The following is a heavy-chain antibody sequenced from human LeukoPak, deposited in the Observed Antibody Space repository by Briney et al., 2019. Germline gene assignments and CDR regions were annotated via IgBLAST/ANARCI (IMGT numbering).Heavy chain of an antibody. CDR1: GYSISSGYY. CDR2: IYHSGNT. D-gene: IGHD6-13*01. Sequence: SSETLSLTCTVSGYSISSGYYWGWIRQPPGKGLEWIGSIYHSGNTYYNPSLKSRVTISIDTSKNQFSLKLSSVTAADTAVYYCARDAIRAAAGTYYYYYYMDVWGKGTTVTVSS. CDR3: ARDAIRAAAGTYYYYYYMDV. J-gene: IGHJ6*03. V-gene: IGHV4-38-2*02.